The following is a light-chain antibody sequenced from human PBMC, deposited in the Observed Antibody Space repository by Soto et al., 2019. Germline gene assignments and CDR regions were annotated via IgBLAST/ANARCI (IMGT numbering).Light chain of an antibody. CDR2: GAS. V-gene: IGKV3-20*01. CDR3: QQYGNSPFG. J-gene: IGKJ4*01. Sequence: EIVLTQSPGTLSLSPGERATLSCRASQSVSSIYLAWYQQKPGQAPRLLIYGASSRATGIPDRFSGSGSGTDFTLTISRLEPEDFAVYYCQQYGNSPFGFGGGTKVEIK. CDR1: QSVSSIY.